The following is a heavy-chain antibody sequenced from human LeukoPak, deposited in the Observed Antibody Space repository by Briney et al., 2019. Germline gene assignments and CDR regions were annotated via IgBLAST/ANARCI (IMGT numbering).Heavy chain of an antibody. CDR3: ARDGGWNGLGYYMDV. CDR1: GFTFSSYA. D-gene: IGHD1-1*01. V-gene: IGHV3-30*04. Sequence: GGSLRLSCAASGFTFSSYAMHWVRQAPGKGLEWVAVISYDGSNKYYADSVKGRFTISRDNSKNTLYLQMNSLRAEDTAVYYCARDGGWNGLGYYMDVWGKGTTVTVSS. CDR2: ISYDGSNK. J-gene: IGHJ6*03.